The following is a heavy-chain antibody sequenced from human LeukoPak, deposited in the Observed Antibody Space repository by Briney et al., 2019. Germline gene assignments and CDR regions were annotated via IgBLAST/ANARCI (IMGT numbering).Heavy chain of an antibody. Sequence: PGGPLTLPCAASGVTLSSHAMSWVRHAPGEGLECVSAISGSGGSTYYADSVRGRFTISRDTTKNTLYLQMYSLRAEDTAVYYSARRIQLWSRPFDYWGQGTLVTVSS. CDR3: ARRIQLWSRPFDY. V-gene: IGHV3-23*01. D-gene: IGHD5-18*01. CDR2: ISGSGGST. CDR1: GVTLSSHA. J-gene: IGHJ4*02.